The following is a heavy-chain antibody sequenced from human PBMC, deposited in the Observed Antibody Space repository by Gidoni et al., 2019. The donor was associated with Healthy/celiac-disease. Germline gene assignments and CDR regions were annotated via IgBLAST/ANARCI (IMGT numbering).Heavy chain of an antibody. Sequence: QVQLVASGGGVVQPGRSLRLSCAASGFTFSSYAMHWVRQAPGKGLEWVAVISYDGSNKYYADSVKGRFTISRDNSKNTLYLQMNSLRAEDTAVYYCARDLGATTVVTNFDYWGQGTLVTVSS. D-gene: IGHD4-17*01. J-gene: IGHJ4*02. V-gene: IGHV3-30-3*01. CDR3: ARDLGATTVVTNFDY. CDR2: ISYDGSNK. CDR1: GFTFSSYA.